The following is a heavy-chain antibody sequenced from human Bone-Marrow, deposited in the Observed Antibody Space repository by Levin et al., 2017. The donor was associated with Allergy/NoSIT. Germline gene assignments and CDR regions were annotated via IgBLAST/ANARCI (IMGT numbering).Heavy chain of an antibody. D-gene: IGHD2-2*01. CDR2: IKHDGSEK. CDR3: ARSRGTTSSFGLGD. Sequence: GGSLRLSCAASGFTFSHHWMSWVRQAPGKGLEWVANIKHDGSEKNYVDSVRGRFAISRENAKNSLYLQMNNLRDDDPALYYCARSRGTTSSFGLGDWGQGTTVTVSS. CDR1: GFTFSHHW. J-gene: IGHJ6*02. V-gene: IGHV3-7*01.